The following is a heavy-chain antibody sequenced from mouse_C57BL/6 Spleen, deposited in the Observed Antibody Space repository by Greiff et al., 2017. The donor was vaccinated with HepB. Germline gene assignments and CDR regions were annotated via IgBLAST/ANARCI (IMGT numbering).Heavy chain of an antibody. Sequence: VQLQQPGAELVMPGASVKLSCKASGSTFTSYWMHWVKQRPGQGLEWIGEIDPSDSYTNYNQKLKGKSTLTVDKSSSTAYMQLSSLTSEDSAVYYCARGGYGSSNFDYWGQGTTLTVSS. D-gene: IGHD1-1*01. CDR2: IDPSDSYT. V-gene: IGHV1-69*01. CDR3: ARGGYGSSNFDY. CDR1: GSTFTSYW. J-gene: IGHJ2*01.